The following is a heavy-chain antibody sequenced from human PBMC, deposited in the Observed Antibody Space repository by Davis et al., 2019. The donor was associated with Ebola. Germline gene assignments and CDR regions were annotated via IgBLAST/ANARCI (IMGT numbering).Heavy chain of an antibody. J-gene: IGHJ4*02. CDR2: ISYDGSNK. Sequence: GESLKISCAASGFTFSSYGMHWVRQAPGKGLEWVAVISYDGSNKYYADSVKGRFTISRDNSKNTLYLQMNGLRAEDTAVYYCARFSGTFRDYWGQGTLVTVSS. CDR3: ARFSGTFRDY. CDR1: GFTFSSYG. V-gene: IGHV3-30*03. D-gene: IGHD1-26*01.